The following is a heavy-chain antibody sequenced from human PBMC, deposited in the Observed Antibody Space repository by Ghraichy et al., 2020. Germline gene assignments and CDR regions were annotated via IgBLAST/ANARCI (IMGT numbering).Heavy chain of an antibody. V-gene: IGHV1-8*01. CDR1: GYTFTSYD. D-gene: IGHD1-14*01. CDR2: MNPNSGNT. J-gene: IGHJ6*02. Sequence: ASVKVSCKASGYTFTSYDINWVRQATGQGLEWMGWMNPNSGNTGYAQKFQGRVTMTRNTSISTAYMELSSLRSEDTAVYYFARPPVPGPLAPGGMDVWGQGTTVTVSS. CDR3: ARPPVPGPLAPGGMDV.